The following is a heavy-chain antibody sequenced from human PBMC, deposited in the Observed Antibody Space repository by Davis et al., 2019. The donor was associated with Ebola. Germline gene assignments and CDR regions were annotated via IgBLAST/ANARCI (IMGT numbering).Heavy chain of an antibody. D-gene: IGHD4-17*01. CDR2: INTNTGKP. CDR1: GYTFTSYA. V-gene: IGHV7-4-1*02. CDR3: ATMDDDYGDTFDY. J-gene: IGHJ4*02. Sequence: ASVKVSCKASGYTFTSYAMNWVRQAPGQGLEWMGWINTNTGKPTYAQDFTGRFVFSLDTSVSTAYLQISSLKAEDTAVYYCATMDDDYGDTFDYWGQGTLVTVSS.